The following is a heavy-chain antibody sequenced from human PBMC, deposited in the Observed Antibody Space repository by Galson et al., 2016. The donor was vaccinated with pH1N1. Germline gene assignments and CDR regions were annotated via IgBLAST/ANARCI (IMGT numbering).Heavy chain of an antibody. J-gene: IGHJ5*02. CDR3: GKEGGIYSGGGHFDH. CDR2: IHESGVLT. Sequence: SLRLSCAVSGFTFTDYAMGWVRQAPGKGLEWVATIHESGVLTYYADSVKGRFTISRDNSRNTVSLQLRSLRTEDTAVYYCGKEGGIYSGGGHFDHWGRGTLVTVSS. V-gene: IGHV3-23*01. CDR1: GFTFTDYA. D-gene: IGHD6-19*01.